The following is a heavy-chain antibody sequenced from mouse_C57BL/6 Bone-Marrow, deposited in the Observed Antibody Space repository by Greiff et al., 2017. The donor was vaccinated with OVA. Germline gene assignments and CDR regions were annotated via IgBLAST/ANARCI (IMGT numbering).Heavy chain of an antibody. CDR1: GYTFTSHW. J-gene: IGHJ4*01. V-gene: IGHV1-55*01. D-gene: IGHD2-12*01. Sequence: QVQLQQPGAELVKPGASVKMSCKASGYTFTSHWITWVKQRPGQGLEWVGDIYPGSGSANYNEKFKSKATLTVDTSSSTAYMQLSSLTSEDSAVYYCARLRRRAWYAMDYWGQGTSVTVSS. CDR3: ARLRRRAWYAMDY. CDR2: IYPGSGSA.